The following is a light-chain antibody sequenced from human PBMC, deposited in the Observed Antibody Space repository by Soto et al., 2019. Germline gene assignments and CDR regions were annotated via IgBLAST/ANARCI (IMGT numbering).Light chain of an antibody. Sequence: QLVLTQPASVTGSPGQSITISCTGTSSDVGSYNLVSWYQQHPGKAPKLMIYEGIKRPSGASNRFSGSKFGNTASLTISGLQAEDEADYYCCSYAGSSTVIFGGGTKLTVL. J-gene: IGLJ2*01. CDR3: CSYAGSSTVI. V-gene: IGLV2-23*01. CDR2: EGI. CDR1: SSDVGSYNL.